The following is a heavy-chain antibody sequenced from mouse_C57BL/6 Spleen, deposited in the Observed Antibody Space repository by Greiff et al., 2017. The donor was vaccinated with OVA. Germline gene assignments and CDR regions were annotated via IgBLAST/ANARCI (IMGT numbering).Heavy chain of an antibody. V-gene: IGHV1-4*01. D-gene: IGHD2-14*01. CDR3: ARRYSKIDAMDY. CDR1: GYTFTSYT. Sequence: QVQLKQSGAELARPGASVKMSCKASGYTFTSYTMHWVKQRPGQGLEWIGYINPSSGYTKYNQKFKDKATLTADKSSSTAYMQLSSLTSEDSAVYYCARRYSKIDAMDYWGQGTSVTVSS. J-gene: IGHJ4*01. CDR2: INPSSGYT.